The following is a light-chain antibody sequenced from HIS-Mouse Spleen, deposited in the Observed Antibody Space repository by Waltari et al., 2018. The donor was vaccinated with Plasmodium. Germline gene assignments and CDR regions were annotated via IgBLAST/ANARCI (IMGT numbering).Light chain of an antibody. CDR3: QVWDSSSDHPV. J-gene: IGLJ2*01. CDR2: DDS. CDR1: NIGSKS. Sequence: SYVLTQPPSVSVAPGQTARLTCGGNNIGSKSVHWYQQKPGQAPVLVVYDDSDRPLGIPERFSGSNSGNTATLTISRVEAGDEADYYCQVWDSSSDHPVFGGGTKLTVL. V-gene: IGLV3-21*02.